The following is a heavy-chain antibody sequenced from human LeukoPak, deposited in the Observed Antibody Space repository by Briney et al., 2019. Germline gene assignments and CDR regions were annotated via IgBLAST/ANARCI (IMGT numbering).Heavy chain of an antibody. Sequence: GASVKVSCKASGYTFTSYYMHWVRQAPGQGLEWMGIINPSGGSTSYAQKFQGRVTMTRDTSTSTVYMELSSLRSEDTAVYYCARDPLGPSSSAPTFDYWGQGTLVTVSS. CDR3: ARDPLGPSSSAPTFDY. D-gene: IGHD6-6*01. CDR1: GYTFTSYY. J-gene: IGHJ4*02. CDR2: INPSGGST. V-gene: IGHV1-46*01.